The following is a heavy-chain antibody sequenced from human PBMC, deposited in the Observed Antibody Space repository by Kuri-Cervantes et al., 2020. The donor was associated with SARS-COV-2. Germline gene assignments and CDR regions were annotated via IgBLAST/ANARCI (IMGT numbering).Heavy chain of an antibody. V-gene: IGHV3-64D*06. CDR2: ISSSGGST. J-gene: IGHJ4*02. D-gene: IGHD6-13*01. CDR3: VKSSYGGSSSWPDY. CDR1: GFTFSSYA. Sequence: GESLKISCSASGFTFSSYAMHWVRQAPGKGLEYVSAISSSGGSTYYADSVKGRFTISRDNSKNTLYLQMSSLRAEDTAVYYCVKSSYGGSSSWPDYWGQGTLVTVSS.